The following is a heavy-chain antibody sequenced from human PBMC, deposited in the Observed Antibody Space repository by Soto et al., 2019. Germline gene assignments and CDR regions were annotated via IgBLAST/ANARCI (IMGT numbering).Heavy chain of an antibody. CDR2: ISSSSSTI. V-gene: IGHV3-48*02. CDR1: GFTFSSYS. Sequence: GGSLRLSCAASGFTFSSYSMNWVRQAPGKGLEWVSYISSSSSTIYYADSVKGRFTISRDNAKNSLYLQMNSLRDEDTAVYYCAKIAAADYGMEVWGQGTTVTAP. CDR3: AKIAAADYGMEV. D-gene: IGHD6-13*01. J-gene: IGHJ6*02.